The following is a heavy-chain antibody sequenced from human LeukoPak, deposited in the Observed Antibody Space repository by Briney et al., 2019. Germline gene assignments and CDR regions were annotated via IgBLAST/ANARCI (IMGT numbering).Heavy chain of an antibody. D-gene: IGHD3-3*01. V-gene: IGHV3-23*01. CDR2: ISCSGGST. J-gene: IGHJ5*02. CDR1: GFTFSSYA. CDR3: ARCLEWSKANRFYP. Sequence: GGSLRLSCAASGFTFSSYAMSWVRQAPGKGLEWVAAISCSGGSTYYADSVRGRFTISRDNSKNTLSLQLNTLIAEDTAVYYCARCLEWSKANRFYPCGQGTLVPVSS.